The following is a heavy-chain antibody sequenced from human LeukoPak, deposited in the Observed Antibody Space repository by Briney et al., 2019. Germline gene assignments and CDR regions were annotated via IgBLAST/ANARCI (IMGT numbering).Heavy chain of an antibody. Sequence: GASVKVSCKASGGTLSSYAISWVRQDPGQGLEWIGRIIPILVIANYAQKSQGRVTSTADKSTSTAYMELSSLRSEDTAVYYCARDKDCSGGSCYSRGAFDIWGQGKMVTVSS. D-gene: IGHD2-15*01. J-gene: IGHJ3*02. V-gene: IGHV1-69*04. CDR2: IIPILVIA. CDR1: GGTLSSYA. CDR3: ARDKDCSGGSCYSRGAFDI.